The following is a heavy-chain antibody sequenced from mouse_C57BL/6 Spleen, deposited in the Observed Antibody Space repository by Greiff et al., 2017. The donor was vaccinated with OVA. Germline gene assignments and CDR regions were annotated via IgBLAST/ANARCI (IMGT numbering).Heavy chain of an antibody. J-gene: IGHJ4*01. CDR2: IDPETGGT. Sequence: VKLMESGAELVRPGASVTLSCKASGYTFTDYEMHWVKQTPVHGLEWIGAIDPETGGTAYNQKFKGKAILTADKSSSTAYMELRSLTSEDSAVYYCTLWSYYAMDYWGQGTSVTVSS. V-gene: IGHV1-15*01. CDR3: TLWSYYAMDY. CDR1: GYTFTDYE. D-gene: IGHD1-1*02.